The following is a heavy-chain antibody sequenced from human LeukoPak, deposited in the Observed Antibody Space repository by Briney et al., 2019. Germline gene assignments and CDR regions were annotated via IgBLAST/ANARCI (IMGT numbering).Heavy chain of an antibody. D-gene: IGHD6-19*01. V-gene: IGHV3-49*04. CDR1: GFTFGDYA. CDR2: IRSKAYGGTT. J-gene: IGHJ5*02. CDR3: ARVNGGSGWYRWFDP. Sequence: GGSLRLSCTASGFTFGDYAMSWVRQAPGKGLEWVGFIRSKAYGGTTEYAASVKGRFTISRDDSKSIAYLQMNSLKTEDTAVYYCARVNGGSGWYRWFDPWGQGTLVTVSS.